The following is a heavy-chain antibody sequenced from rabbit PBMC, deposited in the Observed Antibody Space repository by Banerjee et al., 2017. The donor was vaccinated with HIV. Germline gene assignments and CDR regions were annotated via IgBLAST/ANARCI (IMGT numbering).Heavy chain of an antibody. V-gene: IGHV1S40*01. CDR1: GFSFSSSDY. Sequence: QSLEESGGDLVKPGASLTLTCTASGFSFSSSDYICWVRQAPGKGLEWISCIAGSSSGFTYSATWAKGRFTISKTSSTTVTLEMTSLTAADTATYFCARDSGSSLSSYGMDLWGPGTLVTVS. J-gene: IGHJ6*01. CDR3: ARDSGSSLSSYGMDL. CDR2: IAGSSSGFT. D-gene: IGHD8-1*01.